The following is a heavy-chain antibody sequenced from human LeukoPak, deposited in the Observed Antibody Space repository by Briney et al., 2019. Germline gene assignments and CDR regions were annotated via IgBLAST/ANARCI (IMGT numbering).Heavy chain of an antibody. D-gene: IGHD2-15*01. CDR1: GFTLSRYW. CDR2: MKKDGGEK. V-gene: IGHV3-7*04. Sequence: GGSLRLSCAASGFTLSRYWMSWVRQAPGKGLEWVANMKKDGGEKYYMDSVKGRFTISRDSAKNSLYLQMNSLRAEDMAVYYCAREQVESGGMDVWGQGTTVTVSS. J-gene: IGHJ6*02. CDR3: AREQVESGGMDV.